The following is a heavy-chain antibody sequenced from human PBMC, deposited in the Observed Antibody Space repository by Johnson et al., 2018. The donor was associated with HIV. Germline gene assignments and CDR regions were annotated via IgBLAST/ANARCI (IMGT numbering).Heavy chain of an antibody. CDR1: GFIFDDYG. D-gene: IGHD3-16*01. J-gene: IGHJ3*02. Sequence: QVQLVESGGRVERPGGSLILSCAGSGFIFDDYGMSWVRQVPGKGLEWVAFIRYDGGNKYYSDSVKGRFTISRDNSKNTLYLQMNSLRPEDTAVYYCARGVVGVLSNALDIWGQGTMVSVSS. V-gene: IGHV3-30*02. CDR2: IRYDGGNK. CDR3: ARGVVGVLSNALDI.